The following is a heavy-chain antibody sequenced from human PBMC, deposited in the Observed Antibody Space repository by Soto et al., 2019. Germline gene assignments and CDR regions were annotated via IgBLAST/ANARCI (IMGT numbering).Heavy chain of an antibody. V-gene: IGHV1-3*01. CDR2: INAGNGNT. Sequence: ASVKVSCKASGYTFTSYAMHWVRQAPGQRLEWMGWINAGNGNTKYSQKFQGRVTITRDTSASTAYMELSSLRSEDTAVYYCARASNVGGSYVNYWGQGTLVTVSS. CDR1: GYTFTSYA. CDR3: ARASNVGGSYVNY. J-gene: IGHJ4*02. D-gene: IGHD1-26*01.